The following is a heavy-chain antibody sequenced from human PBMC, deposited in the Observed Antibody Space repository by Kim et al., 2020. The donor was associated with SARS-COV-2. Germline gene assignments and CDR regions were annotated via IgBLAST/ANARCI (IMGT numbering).Heavy chain of an antibody. J-gene: IGHJ4*02. CDR3: AKGGGVETYFDY. Sequence: TRYRPSFQGQVTISADKSISTAYLQWSSLKAADTAMYWCAKGGGVETYFDYWGQGTLVTVSS. CDR2: T. V-gene: IGHV5-51*01. D-gene: IGHD3-16*01.